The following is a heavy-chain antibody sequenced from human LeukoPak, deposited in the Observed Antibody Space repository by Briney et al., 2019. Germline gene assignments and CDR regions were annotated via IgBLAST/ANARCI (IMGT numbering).Heavy chain of an antibody. D-gene: IGHD3-22*01. J-gene: IGHJ4*02. V-gene: IGHV1-2*02. CDR1: GYTFTGYY. CDR3: ARAMDSSGYYPFDY. CDR2: INPNSGGT. Sequence: GASVKVSCKASGYTFTGYYMHWVRQAPGQGLEWMGWINPNSGGTNYAQKFQGRVTMTRDTSISTAYMELSRLRSDDTAVYYCARAMDSSGYYPFDYWGQGTLVTVSS.